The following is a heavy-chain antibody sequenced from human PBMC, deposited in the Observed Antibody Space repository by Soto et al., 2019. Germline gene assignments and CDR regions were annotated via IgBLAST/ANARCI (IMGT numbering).Heavy chain of an antibody. V-gene: IGHV4-59*01. J-gene: IGHJ4*02. CDR2: IYYSGST. Sequence: SETLSLPCTVSGGSISSYYWSWIRQPPGKGLEWIGYIYYSGSTNYNPSLKSRVTISVDTSKNQFSLKLSSVTAADTAVYYCAGTNVDTAMELDYWGQGTLVTVSS. CDR3: AGTNVDTAMELDY. CDR1: GGSISSYY. D-gene: IGHD5-18*01.